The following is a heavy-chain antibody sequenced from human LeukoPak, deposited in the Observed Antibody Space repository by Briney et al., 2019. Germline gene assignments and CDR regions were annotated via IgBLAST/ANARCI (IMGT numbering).Heavy chain of an antibody. J-gene: IGHJ4*02. CDR2: VYYNGNT. Sequence: SETLSLTCTVSGDSISTYYWSWIRQPPGKGLEWIGYVYYNGNTNYNPSLKSGVTISVDTSKNQFSQKLTPVPAADTAVYYCARDSPYFDYWGPGTLVTVSS. V-gene: IGHV4-59*01. CDR3: ARDSPYFDY. CDR1: GDSISTYY.